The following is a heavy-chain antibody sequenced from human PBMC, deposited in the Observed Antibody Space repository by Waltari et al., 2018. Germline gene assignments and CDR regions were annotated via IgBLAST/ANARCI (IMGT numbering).Heavy chain of an antibody. CDR1: GYTFTGYY. CDR3: ARGGHTYYYDSSGYYFLDY. CDR2: INPNSGGT. V-gene: IGHV1-2*04. J-gene: IGHJ4*02. D-gene: IGHD3-22*01. Sequence: QVQLVQSGAEVKKPGASVKVSCKASGYTFTGYYMHWVRQAPGQGLEWMGWINPNSGGTNYAQKFQGWVTMTRDTSISTAYMELSRLRSDDTAVYYCARGGHTYYYDSSGYYFLDYWGQGTLVTVSS.